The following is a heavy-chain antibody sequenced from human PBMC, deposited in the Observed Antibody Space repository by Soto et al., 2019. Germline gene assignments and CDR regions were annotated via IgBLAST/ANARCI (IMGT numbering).Heavy chain of an antibody. Sequence: PGGSLRLSCTVSGFAFNNYGINWVRQAPGKGLEWVSGISGSGGSTHYADSVKGRFTISRDNSKNTLYLQMNSLRAEDTAVYYCAKGDGYNSVDYYYYYGMDVWGQGTTVTVSS. J-gene: IGHJ6*02. D-gene: IGHD5-12*01. CDR3: AKGDGYNSVDYYYYYGMDV. CDR1: GFAFNNYG. CDR2: ISGSGGST. V-gene: IGHV3-23*01.